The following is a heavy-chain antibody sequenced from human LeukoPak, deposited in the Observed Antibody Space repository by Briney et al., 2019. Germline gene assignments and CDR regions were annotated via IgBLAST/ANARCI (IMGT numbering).Heavy chain of an antibody. J-gene: IGHJ4*02. CDR2: IYSSGNT. V-gene: IGHV4-4*07. CDR3: ARDGGLRPLETKFDY. Sequence: SETLSLTCIVSGGSIRNYYWNWIRQPAGKGLEWIGRIYSSGNTKYNPSLKSRVTMSVDTSNDQFSLRLSSVTAADTAVYFCARDGGLRPLETKFDYWGQGILVTVSS. D-gene: IGHD5-12*01. CDR1: GGSIRNYY.